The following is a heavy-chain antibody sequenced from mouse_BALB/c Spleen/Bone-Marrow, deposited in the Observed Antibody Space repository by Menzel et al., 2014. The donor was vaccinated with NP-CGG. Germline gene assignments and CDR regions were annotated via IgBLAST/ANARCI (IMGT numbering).Heavy chain of an antibody. V-gene: IGHV14-3*02. CDR2: IDPANGNT. CDR1: GFNIKDTY. D-gene: IGHD2-4*01. J-gene: IGHJ3*01. Sequence: VQLQESGAELVKPGASVKLSCTASGFNIKDTYMHLVKQRPEQGLEWIGRIDPANGNTKYDPKFQGKATITADTSSNTAYLQLSSLTSEDTAVYYCAVYDYEGFAYWGQGTLVTVSA. CDR3: AVYDYEGFAY.